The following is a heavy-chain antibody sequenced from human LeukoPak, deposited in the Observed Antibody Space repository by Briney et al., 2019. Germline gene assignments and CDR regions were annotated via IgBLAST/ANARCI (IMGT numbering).Heavy chain of an antibody. CDR3: AKRRSGGSGWSYYFDY. Sequence: GGSLRLSCAASGFTFSSSAMSWVRQAPGKGLEWVSAISNNGGYTYYADSVQGRFTISRDNSKSTLCLQMNSLRAEDTAVYYCAKRRSGGSGWSYYFDYWGQGTLVTVSS. CDR1: GFTFSSSA. V-gene: IGHV3-23*01. D-gene: IGHD6-19*01. CDR2: ISNNGGYT. J-gene: IGHJ4*02.